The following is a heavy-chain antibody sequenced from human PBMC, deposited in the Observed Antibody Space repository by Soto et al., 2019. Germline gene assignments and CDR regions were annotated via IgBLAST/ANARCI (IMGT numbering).Heavy chain of an antibody. V-gene: IGHV3-33*01. D-gene: IGHD1-26*01. CDR3: AGGQIVGATTHYYYYGMDV. J-gene: IGHJ6*02. CDR1: GFTFSSYG. CDR2: IWYDGSNK. Sequence: GGSLRLSCAASGFTFSSYGMHWVRQAPGKGLEWVAVIWYDGSNKYYADSVKGRFTISRDNSKNTLYLQMNSLRAEDTAVYYCAGGQIVGATTHYYYYGMDVWGQGTTVTVSS.